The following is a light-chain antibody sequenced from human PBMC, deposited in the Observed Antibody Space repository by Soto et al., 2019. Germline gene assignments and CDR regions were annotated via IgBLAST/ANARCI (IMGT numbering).Light chain of an antibody. V-gene: IGKV3-20*01. Sequence: EIVLTQSPGTLFLSPGERATLSCRASQSVSSNFLAWYQQKPGQAPSLLIYGASSRATGIPDRFSGSGSGTDFTLTISRLEPEDFAVYYCQQYGSSPWTFGQGTKVEIK. CDR2: GAS. J-gene: IGKJ1*01. CDR1: QSVSSNF. CDR3: QQYGSSPWT.